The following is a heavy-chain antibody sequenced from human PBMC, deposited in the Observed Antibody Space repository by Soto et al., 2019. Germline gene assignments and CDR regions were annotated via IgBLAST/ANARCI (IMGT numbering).Heavy chain of an antibody. D-gene: IGHD2-8*02. Sequence: QVQLVQSGAEVKKPGSSVKVSCKASGGTSRSLSITWVRQDPVQGLEWMGGITPLFGIPNYPQKFQGRLTITADKSTGKAYLELISLRSEDTAVYYCACDTHSAGGWFDTWGRGTLVPVSS. CDR3: ACDTHSAGGWFDT. J-gene: IGHJ5*02. CDR2: ITPLFGIP. CDR1: GGTSRSLS. V-gene: IGHV1-69*17.